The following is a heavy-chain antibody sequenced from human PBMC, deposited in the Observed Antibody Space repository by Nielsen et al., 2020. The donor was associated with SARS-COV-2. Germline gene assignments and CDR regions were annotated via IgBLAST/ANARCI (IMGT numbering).Heavy chain of an antibody. CDR3: ASGDYSGPSED. CDR1: GFTFSNSD. V-gene: IGHV3-35*01. Sequence: GESLKISCAASGFTFSNSDMNWVHQAPGKGLEWVSGVSWNGSRTHYADSVKGRFIISRDNSRNTLYLQTNSLRAEDTAVYYCASGDYSGPSEDWGQGTLVTVSS. D-gene: IGHD6-19*01. CDR2: VSWNGSRT. J-gene: IGHJ4*02.